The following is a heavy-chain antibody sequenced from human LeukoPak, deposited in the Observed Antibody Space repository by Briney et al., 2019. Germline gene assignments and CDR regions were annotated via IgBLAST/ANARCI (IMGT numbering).Heavy chain of an antibody. CDR3: ARWAKSGEFDY. Sequence: SETLSLTCTVSGGSISSYYWSWIRQPPGKGLEWIGYIYYSGSTNYNPSLKSRVTISVDTSKNQFSLKLSSVTAADTAVYYCARWAKSGEFDYWGQGTLVTVSS. CDR1: GGSISSYY. D-gene: IGHD3-10*01. V-gene: IGHV4-59*01. CDR2: IYYSGST. J-gene: IGHJ4*02.